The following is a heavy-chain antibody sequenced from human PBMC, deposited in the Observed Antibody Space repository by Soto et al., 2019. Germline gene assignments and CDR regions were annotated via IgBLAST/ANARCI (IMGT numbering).Heavy chain of an antibody. D-gene: IGHD3-22*01. CDR3: ARDGRITMIVAIDY. J-gene: IGHJ4*02. CDR1: GFTFSSYA. CDR2: IGGSGGNT. Sequence: PGVSMRLSCAAAGFTFSSYAMTRVRQAPGKGLEWVSVIGGSGGNTYYADSVKGRFTISRDNSKNTLYLQMNSLRAEDTAVYYCARDGRITMIVAIDYWGQGALVTVSS. V-gene: IGHV3-23*01.